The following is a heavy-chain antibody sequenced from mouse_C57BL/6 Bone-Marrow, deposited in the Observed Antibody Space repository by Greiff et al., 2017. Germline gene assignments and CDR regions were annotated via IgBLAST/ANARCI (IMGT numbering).Heavy chain of an antibody. CDR3: ARDDYDLYYFDY. Sequence: QVQLQQPGAELVKPGASVKLSCKASGYTFTSYWMQWVKQRPGQGLEWIGEIDPSDSYTNYNQKFKGKATLTVETSSSTAYMQLSSLTSEDSAVXYCARDDYDLYYFDYWGQGTTLTVSS. V-gene: IGHV1-50*01. J-gene: IGHJ2*01. CDR2: IDPSDSYT. D-gene: IGHD2-4*01. CDR1: GYTFTSYW.